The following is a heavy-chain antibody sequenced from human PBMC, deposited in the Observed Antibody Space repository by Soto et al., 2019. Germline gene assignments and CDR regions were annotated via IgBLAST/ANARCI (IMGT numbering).Heavy chain of an antibody. CDR1: GYTFTTYG. CDR2: INTHNGNT. J-gene: IGHJ6*02. V-gene: IGHV1-18*01. CDR3: TREGSAPYYYYAMDA. D-gene: IGHD3-10*01. Sequence: GASVKVSWKASGYTFTTYGISWVRQAPGEGLEWLGWINTHNGNTNYAQNLQGRVFMTADTSTNTAYMELRSLRSDDTAIYYCTREGSAPYYYYAMDAWGQGTTVTVSS.